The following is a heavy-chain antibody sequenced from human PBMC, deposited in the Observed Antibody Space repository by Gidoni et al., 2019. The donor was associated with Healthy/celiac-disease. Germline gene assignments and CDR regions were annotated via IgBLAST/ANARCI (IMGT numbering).Heavy chain of an antibody. CDR1: GYSFTSYW. V-gene: IGHV5-51*01. D-gene: IGHD3-3*01. CDR2: IYPGDSDT. J-gene: IGHJ4*02. Sequence: EVQLVQSGAEVKKPGESLKISCKGSGYSFTSYWIGWVRQMPGKGLAWMGIIYPGDSDTRYSPSFQGQVTISADKSISTAYLQWSSLKASDTAMYYCARHISVYDFTYSYFDYWGQGTLVTVSS. CDR3: ARHISVYDFTYSYFDY.